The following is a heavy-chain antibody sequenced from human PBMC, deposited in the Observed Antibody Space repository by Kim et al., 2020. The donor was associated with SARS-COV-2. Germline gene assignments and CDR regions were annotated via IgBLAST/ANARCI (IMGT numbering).Heavy chain of an antibody. CDR1: GGSISSSSHY. D-gene: IGHD1-1*01. CDR3: ASHLSVNWFDY. J-gene: IGHJ4*02. CDR2: AYYSGST. Sequence: SETLSLTCTVSGGSISSSSHYWAWIRQPPGKGLEWIGNAYYSGSTYYFNPSLKSRVTISVDTSKNQFSLKLSSVTVADTAVYFCASHLSVNWFDYWGQGTLVFVSS. V-gene: IGHV4-39*01.